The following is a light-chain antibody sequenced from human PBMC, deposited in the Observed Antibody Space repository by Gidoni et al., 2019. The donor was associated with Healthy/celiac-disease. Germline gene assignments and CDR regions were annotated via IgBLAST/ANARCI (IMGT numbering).Light chain of an antibody. CDR3: NSRDSSGNHLNWV. V-gene: IGLV3-19*01. Sequence: SSELTQDPAVSVALGTTVRITCQGDSLRSYYASWYQQKPGQAPVLVIYGKNNRPSGIPDRFSGSSSGNTASLTITGAQAEDEADYYCNSRDSSGNHLNWVFGGGTKLTVL. CDR2: GKN. CDR1: SLRSYY. J-gene: IGLJ3*02.